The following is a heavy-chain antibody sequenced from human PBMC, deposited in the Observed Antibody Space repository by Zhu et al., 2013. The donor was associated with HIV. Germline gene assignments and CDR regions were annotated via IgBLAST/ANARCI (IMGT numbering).Heavy chain of an antibody. Sequence: QVQLVQSGAEVKKPGSSVKVSCKASGGTFSNYAISWVRQAPGQGLEWMGGIIPIFGTADYTQKFRGRLTITADESTSTGYMELSSLRSEDTAVYYCARGTLRDSLGXPVVPAAIHGDFYYDMDVWAKGPRSPSP. CDR3: ARGTLRDSLGXPVVPAAIHGDFYYDMDV. D-gene: IGHD2-2*02. CDR1: GGTFSNYA. J-gene: IGHJ6*02. CDR2: IIPIFGTA. V-gene: IGHV1-69*01.